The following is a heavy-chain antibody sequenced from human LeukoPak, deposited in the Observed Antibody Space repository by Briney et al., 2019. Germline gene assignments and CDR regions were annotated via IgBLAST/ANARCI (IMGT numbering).Heavy chain of an antibody. CDR1: GFTVSNNY. D-gene: IGHD3-16*01. V-gene: IGHV3-11*05. Sequence: KPGGSLRLSCAASGFTVSNNYMSWIRQAPGKGLEWVSYISSSSSYTNYADSVKGRFTISRDNAKNSLYLQMNSLRAEDTAVYYCARDSWGRYYFDYWGQGTLVTVSS. CDR2: ISSSSSYT. CDR3: ARDSWGRYYFDY. J-gene: IGHJ4*02.